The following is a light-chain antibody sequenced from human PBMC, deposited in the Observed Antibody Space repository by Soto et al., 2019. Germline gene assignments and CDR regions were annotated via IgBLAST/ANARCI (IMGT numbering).Light chain of an antibody. CDR1: QTVSSSF. CDR2: AAS. V-gene: IGKV3-20*01. CDR3: QQYGNSPQT. Sequence: VLTQSPGTLSLSQGERATLSCRASQTVSSSFLAWYQQTPGQAPRLLIYAASSRATGIPDRFSGSGSGTDFTLTISRLEPEDFAVYYCQQYGNSPQTFGQGTKVDI. J-gene: IGKJ1*01.